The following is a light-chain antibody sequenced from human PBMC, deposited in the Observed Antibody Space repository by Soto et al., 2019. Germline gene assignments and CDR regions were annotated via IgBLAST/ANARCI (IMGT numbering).Light chain of an antibody. CDR1: SSDVGAYNY. Sequence: QSALTQPASVSGSPGQSITISCTGTSSDVGAYNYVSWYQQHPGKAPKLMIYEVSNRPSGVSDRFSGSRSGNTASLTISGLQAEDESDYYCISYTSSSPLVFGGGTKLTVL. V-gene: IGLV2-14*01. CDR2: EVS. CDR3: ISYTSSSPLV. J-gene: IGLJ3*02.